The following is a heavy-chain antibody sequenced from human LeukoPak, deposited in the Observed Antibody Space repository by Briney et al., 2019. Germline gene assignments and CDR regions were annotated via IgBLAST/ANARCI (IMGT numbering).Heavy chain of an antibody. CDR1: GGSISSGVYY. V-gene: IGHV4-30-4*01. J-gene: IGHJ4*02. Sequence: SQTLSLTCTVPGGSISSGVYYWRSIRQPPGKGLEWIGYIYYSGSTYYNPSLKSRVTISVDTSKNQFSLKLSSVTAADTAVYYCARDTRYYDILNDYRPRGALDYWGQGTLVTVSS. D-gene: IGHD3-9*01. CDR2: IYYSGST. CDR3: ARDTRYYDILNDYRPRGALDY.